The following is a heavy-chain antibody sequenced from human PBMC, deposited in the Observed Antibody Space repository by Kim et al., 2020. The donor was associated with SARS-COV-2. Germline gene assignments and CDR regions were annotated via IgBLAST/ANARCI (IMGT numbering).Heavy chain of an antibody. V-gene: IGHV4-4*02. J-gene: IGHJ4*02. CDR3: AREAYGSGSYYDY. Sequence: CNPSLKSRGTISVDKSKNQFSLKLGSVTAADTAEYYCAREAYGSGSYYDYWGQGTLVTVSS. D-gene: IGHD3-10*01.